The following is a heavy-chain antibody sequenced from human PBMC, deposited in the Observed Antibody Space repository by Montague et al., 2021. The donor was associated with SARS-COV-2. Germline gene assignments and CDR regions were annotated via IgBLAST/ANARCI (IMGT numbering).Heavy chain of an antibody. Sequence: SETLSLTCSVSGYSISSGYYWGWIRQPPGKGLEWIGSIYYSGSTYYNPSLKSRVTISVDTSKNQFSLKLSSVTAADTAVYYCARDATVTTFYYYGMDVWGQGTTVTVSS. J-gene: IGHJ6*02. D-gene: IGHD4-17*01. CDR1: GYSISSGYY. CDR2: IYYSGST. V-gene: IGHV4-38-2*02. CDR3: ARDATVTTFYYYGMDV.